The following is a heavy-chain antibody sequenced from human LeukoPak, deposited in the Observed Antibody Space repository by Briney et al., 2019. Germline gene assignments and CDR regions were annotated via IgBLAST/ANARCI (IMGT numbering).Heavy chain of an antibody. CDR2: ISSSSSTI. Sequence: GGSLRLSCAASGFTFSSYSMNWVRQAPGKGLEWVSHISSSSSTIYYADSVKGRFTISRDNAKNSLYLQMNSLRAEDTAVYYCARGDCSGGSCYLSLTAIDYWGQGTLVTVSS. V-gene: IGHV3-48*01. J-gene: IGHJ4*02. D-gene: IGHD2-15*01. CDR1: GFTFSSYS. CDR3: ARGDCSGGSCYLSLTAIDY.